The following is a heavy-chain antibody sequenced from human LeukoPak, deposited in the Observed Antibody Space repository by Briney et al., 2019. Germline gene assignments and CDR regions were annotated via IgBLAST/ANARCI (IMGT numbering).Heavy chain of an antibody. D-gene: IGHD6-13*01. CDR3: ARDGLAAAHYYYGMDV. Sequence: SETLSLTCTVSGGSISSSSYYWGWIRQPPGKGLEWIGSIYYSGSTYYNPSLKSRVTISVDTSKNQFSLKLSSVTAADTAVYYCARDGLAAAHYYYGMDVWGQGTTVTVSS. V-gene: IGHV4-39*07. CDR2: IYYSGST. CDR1: GGSISSSSYY. J-gene: IGHJ6*02.